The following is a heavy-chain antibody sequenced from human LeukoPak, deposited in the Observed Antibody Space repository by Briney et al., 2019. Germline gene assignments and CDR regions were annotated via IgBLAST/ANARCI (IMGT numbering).Heavy chain of an antibody. V-gene: IGHV3-64*01. CDR1: GFTFSSYA. D-gene: IGHD2-2*01. J-gene: IGHJ4*02. CDR3: AKDWGVVPAANYFDY. CDR2: ISSNGGST. Sequence: GGSLRLSCAAPGFTFSSYAMHWVRQAPGKGLEYVSAISSNGGSTYYANSVKGRFTISRDNSKNTLYLQMNSLRAEDTAVYYCAKDWGVVPAANYFDYWGQGTLVTVSS.